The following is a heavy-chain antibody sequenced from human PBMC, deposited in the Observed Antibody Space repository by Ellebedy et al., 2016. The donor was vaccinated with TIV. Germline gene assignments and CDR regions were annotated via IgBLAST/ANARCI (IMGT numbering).Heavy chain of an antibody. CDR1: GFTFNSYA. D-gene: IGHD4-23*01. V-gene: IGHV3-30*14. CDR3: ARDAAGNGGKLDY. J-gene: IGHJ4*02. Sequence: PGGSLRLSCAASGFTFNSYAMHWVRQAPGKGLEWVAVISYDGSSKYYADSVKGRFTISRDSSKNTLYLQMNSLRAEDTAVYYCARDAAGNGGKLDYWGQGALVTVSS. CDR2: ISYDGSSK.